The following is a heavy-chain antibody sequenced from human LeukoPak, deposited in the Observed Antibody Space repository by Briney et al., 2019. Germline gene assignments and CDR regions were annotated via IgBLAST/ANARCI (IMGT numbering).Heavy chain of an antibody. D-gene: IGHD3-16*01. J-gene: IGHJ4*02. CDR2: ISGRDGRT. Sequence: GGSLRLSCAASGFTFSSYAMSWVRQAPGRGLEWVSAISGRDGRTYYADSVKGRFTISRDNSKNTLYLQMNSLRAEDTAVYYCAKDLGFDYWGQGTLVTVSS. CDR3: AKDLGFDY. V-gene: IGHV3-23*01. CDR1: GFTFSSYA.